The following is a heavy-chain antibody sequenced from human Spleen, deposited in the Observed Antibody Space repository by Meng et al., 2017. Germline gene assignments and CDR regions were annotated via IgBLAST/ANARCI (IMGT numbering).Heavy chain of an antibody. CDR3: ARLPDRGGDGYNDN. J-gene: IGHJ4*02. D-gene: IGHD5-24*01. CDR1: GFSFSSYA. Sequence: GGSLRLSCAASGFSFSSYAMSWVRHAPGKGLEWVSALSGGGFTTYYADSVKGRFTISRDNAKNSLYLQMNSLRAEDTAVYYCARLPDRGGDGYNDNWGQGTLVTVSS. CDR2: LSGGGFTT. V-gene: IGHV3-23*01.